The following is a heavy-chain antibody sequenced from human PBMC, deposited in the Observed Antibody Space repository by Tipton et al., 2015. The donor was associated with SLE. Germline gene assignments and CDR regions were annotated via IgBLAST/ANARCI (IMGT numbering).Heavy chain of an antibody. J-gene: IGHJ4*02. V-gene: IGHV4-59*01. Sequence: TLSLTCSVSGGSITSYYWSWIRQPPGKGLEWIGHIYHSDYTSYNPSLKSRVTISGDTSKNQFSLRLSSVTAADTAVYYCAGGELRYGDYDFYYWGQGSLVTVSS. D-gene: IGHD4-17*01. CDR2: IYHSDYT. CDR3: AGGELRYGDYDFYY. CDR1: GGSITSYY.